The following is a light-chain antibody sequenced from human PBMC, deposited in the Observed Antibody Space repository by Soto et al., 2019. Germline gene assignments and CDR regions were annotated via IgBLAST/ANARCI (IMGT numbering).Light chain of an antibody. CDR1: KNDIGVYDF. Sequence: QSALTQPPSASGSPGQSVTISCTGTKNDIGVYDFVSWYQHHPGKAPRLIIYEVVHRPSGVPDRFSGSKSDNTASLTVSGLQPADEADYFCKSYAGSNTYLFRSRTNVTI. J-gene: IGLJ1*01. CDR2: EVV. V-gene: IGLV2-8*01. CDR3: KSYAGSNTYL.